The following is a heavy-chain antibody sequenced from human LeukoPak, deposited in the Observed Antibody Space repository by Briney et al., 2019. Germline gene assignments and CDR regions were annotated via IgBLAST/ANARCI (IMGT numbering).Heavy chain of an antibody. CDR2: IYYSGSI. Sequence: SETLSLTCTVSGGSISSYYWSWLRQPPGKGLEWLGYIYYSGSIKYNSSLKSRVTISVDTSKNQFSLKLTSVTAADTAVYFCARRRDGYNFNLDYWGQGTLVTVSS. V-gene: IGHV4-59*01. CDR3: ARRRDGYNFNLDY. D-gene: IGHD5-24*01. CDR1: GGSISSYY. J-gene: IGHJ4*02.